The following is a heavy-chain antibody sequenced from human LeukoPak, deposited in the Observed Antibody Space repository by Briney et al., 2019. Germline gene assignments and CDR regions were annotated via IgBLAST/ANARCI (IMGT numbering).Heavy chain of an antibody. V-gene: IGHV7-4-1*02. CDR1: GYTFTSYA. D-gene: IGHD3-10*01. CDR2: INTNTGNP. J-gene: IGHJ5*02. CDR3: ARESPHGDNWFDP. Sequence: ASVKVSCKASGYTFTSYAMKWVRQAPGQALEWMGWINTNTGNPTYAQGFTGRFVFSLDTSVSTAYLQISSLKAEDTVVYYCARESPHGDNWFDPWGQRTLVTVSS.